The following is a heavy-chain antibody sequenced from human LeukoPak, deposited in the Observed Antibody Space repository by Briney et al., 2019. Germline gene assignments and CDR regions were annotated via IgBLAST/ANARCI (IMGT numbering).Heavy chain of an antibody. D-gene: IGHD1-7*01. Sequence: SETLSLTCTVSGGSISSYYWSWIRQPPGKGLEWIGYIYYNGSTKYNPSLKSRVTISVDASKTQFSLKLNSVTAADTAVYYCARGSRELYYFDYWGQGTLVTVSS. V-gene: IGHV4-59*01. CDR1: GGSISSYY. CDR2: IYYNGST. J-gene: IGHJ4*02. CDR3: ARGSRELYYFDY.